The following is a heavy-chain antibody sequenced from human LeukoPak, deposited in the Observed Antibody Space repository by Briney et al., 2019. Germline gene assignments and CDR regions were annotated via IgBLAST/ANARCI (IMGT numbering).Heavy chain of an antibody. CDR1: GFTFSSYS. D-gene: IGHD3-22*01. CDR3: AKVVYDSSGYYFYY. Sequence: PGGSLRLSCAASGFTFSSYSMNWVRQAPGKGLEWVSAISGSGGSTYYADSVKGRFTISRDNSKNTLYLQMNSLRAEDTAVYYCAKVVYDSSGYYFYYWGQGTLVTVSS. CDR2: ISGSGGST. V-gene: IGHV3-23*01. J-gene: IGHJ4*02.